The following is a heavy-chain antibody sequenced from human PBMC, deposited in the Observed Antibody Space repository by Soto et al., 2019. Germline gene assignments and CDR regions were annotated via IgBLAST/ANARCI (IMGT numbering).Heavy chain of an antibody. Sequence: SCAASGFTFSSYGMHWVRQAPGQGLEWMGGIIPIFGTANYAQKFQGRVTITADESTSTAYMELSSLRSEDTAVYYCARGEEVDTAMDTNNYYYYGMDVWGQGTTVTVSS. V-gene: IGHV1-69*01. J-gene: IGHJ6*02. CDR3: ARGEEVDTAMDTNNYYYYGMDV. D-gene: IGHD5-18*01. CDR2: IIPIFGTA. CDR1: GFTFSSYG.